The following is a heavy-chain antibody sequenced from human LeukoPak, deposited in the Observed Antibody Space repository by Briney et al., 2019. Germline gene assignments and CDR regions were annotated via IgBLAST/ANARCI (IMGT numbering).Heavy chain of an antibody. CDR2: INPSGGST. D-gene: IGHD1-26*01. J-gene: IGHJ6*03. Sequence: GASVKVSCKASGYTFTSYYMHWVRQAPGQGLEWMGIINPSGGSTSYAQKFQGRVTMTRDTSTSTVYMELSSLRSEDMAVYYCARSSGIVGATHYYYYMDVWGKGTTVTVSS. V-gene: IGHV1-46*01. CDR3: ARSSGIVGATHYYYYMDV. CDR1: GYTFTSYY.